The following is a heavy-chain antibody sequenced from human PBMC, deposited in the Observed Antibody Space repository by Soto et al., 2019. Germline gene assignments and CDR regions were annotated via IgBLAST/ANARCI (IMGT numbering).Heavy chain of an antibody. D-gene: IGHD6-13*01. CDR3: ARGLGYSSSWYYFDY. CDR2: IKQDGSEK. CDR1: GFTFSSYW. Sequence: GGSLRLSCAASGFTFSSYWMSWVRQAPGKGLEWVANIKQDGSEKYYVDSVKGRFTISRDNAKNSLYLQMNSLRAEDTAVYYCARGLGYSSSWYYFDYLGQGTLVTVSS. V-gene: IGHV3-7*01. J-gene: IGHJ4*02.